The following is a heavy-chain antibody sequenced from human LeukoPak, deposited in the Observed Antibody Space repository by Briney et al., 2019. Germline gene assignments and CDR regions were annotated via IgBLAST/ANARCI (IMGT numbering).Heavy chain of an antibody. CDR3: ARDAFGVDKSPF. J-gene: IGHJ4*02. CDR2: IKQDGSEK. D-gene: IGHD3-3*01. V-gene: IGHV3-7*01. CDR1: GFIFSSYW. Sequence: PGGSLRLSCAASGFIFSSYWMSWVRQAPGKGLEWVANIKQDGSEKYYVDSVKGRFTISRDNAKNSLYLQMNNLRAEDTAVYYCARDAFGVDKSPFWGQGTLVTVSS.